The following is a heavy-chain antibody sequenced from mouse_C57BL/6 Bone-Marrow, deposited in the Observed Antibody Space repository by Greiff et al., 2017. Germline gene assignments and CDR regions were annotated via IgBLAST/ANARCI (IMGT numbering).Heavy chain of an antibody. Sequence: VQLQQSGPELVKPGASVKISCKASGYSFTDYNMTWVKQSNGKSLEWIGVLNPNYGTTSYNQKFKGKATLTVDQSSSTAYMQLNSLTSEDSAVYYCANYYGSNWYFDVWGTGTTVTVSS. CDR2: LNPNYGTT. CDR3: ANYYGSNWYFDV. CDR1: GYSFTDYN. J-gene: IGHJ1*03. D-gene: IGHD1-1*01. V-gene: IGHV1-39*01.